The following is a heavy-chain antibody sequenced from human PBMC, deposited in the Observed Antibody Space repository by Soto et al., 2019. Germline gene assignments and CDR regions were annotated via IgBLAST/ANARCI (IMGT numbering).Heavy chain of an antibody. D-gene: IGHD2-15*01. CDR2: IYYSGST. CDR1: GGSISSYY. Sequence: PSETLSLTCTVSGGSISSYYWSWIRQPPGKGLEWIGYIYYSGSTNYNPSLKSRVTISVDTSKNQFSLKLSSVTAADTAVYYCAREPRYCSGGSCYYFDYWGQGTLVTVSS. J-gene: IGHJ4*02. CDR3: AREPRYCSGGSCYYFDY. V-gene: IGHV4-59*01.